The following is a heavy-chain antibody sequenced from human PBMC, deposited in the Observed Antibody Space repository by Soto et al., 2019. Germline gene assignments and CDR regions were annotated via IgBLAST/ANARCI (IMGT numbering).Heavy chain of an antibody. CDR2: ISSSSSYI. J-gene: IGHJ6*03. CDR1: GFTFSSYS. D-gene: IGHD6-19*01. CDR3: ARVIIAVADQKNDNYYYYMDV. Sequence: GGSLRLSCAASGFTFSSYSMNWVRQAPGKGLEWVSSISSSSSYIYYADSVKGRFTISRDNAKNSLYLQMNSLRAEDTAVYYCARVIIAVADQKNDNYYYYMDVWGKGTTVTVSS. V-gene: IGHV3-21*01.